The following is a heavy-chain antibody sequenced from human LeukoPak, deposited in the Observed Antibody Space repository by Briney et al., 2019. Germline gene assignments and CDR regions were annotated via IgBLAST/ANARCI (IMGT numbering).Heavy chain of an antibody. Sequence: SETLSLTCTVSGVSISSAAYYWGWVRQPPGKGLEWIGSIFYTGSTYYNPSLNSRVTMSIATSKNQFSLKLTSVTAADTAVYYCARRTTVTWIYFDYWGQGTLVTVSS. CDR3: ARRTTVTWIYFDY. CDR1: GVSISSAAYY. D-gene: IGHD4-11*01. V-gene: IGHV4-39*01. CDR2: IFYTGST. J-gene: IGHJ4*02.